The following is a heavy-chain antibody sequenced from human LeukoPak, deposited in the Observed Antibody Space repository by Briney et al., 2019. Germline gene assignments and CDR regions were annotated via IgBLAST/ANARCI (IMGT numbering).Heavy chain of an antibody. CDR1: GFTFSSYA. V-gene: IGHV3-23*01. CDR2: ISGSGGST. Sequence: PGGSLRLSCAASGFTFSSYAMSWVRQAPGKGLEWVSAISGSGGSTYYADSVKGRFTVSRDNAKNLLYLQMNSLRAEDTGFYYCVREDRTMIGPLDYWGQGTLVTVSS. D-gene: IGHD3-22*01. CDR3: VREDRTMIGPLDY. J-gene: IGHJ4*02.